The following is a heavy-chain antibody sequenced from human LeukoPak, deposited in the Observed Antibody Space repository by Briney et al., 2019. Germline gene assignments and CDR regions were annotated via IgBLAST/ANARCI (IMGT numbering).Heavy chain of an antibody. V-gene: IGHV3-11*06. Sequence: PGRSLRLSCAAFGFTFSDYYMSWIRQAPGKGLEWVSYISKSGSDSNFADSVKGRFTISRDNAKNSLYLQMNSLRAEDTAVYYCARVGATGTTDYWGQGTLVTVSS. J-gene: IGHJ4*02. CDR2: ISKSGSDS. D-gene: IGHD1-1*01. CDR3: ARVGATGTTDY. CDR1: GFTFSDYY.